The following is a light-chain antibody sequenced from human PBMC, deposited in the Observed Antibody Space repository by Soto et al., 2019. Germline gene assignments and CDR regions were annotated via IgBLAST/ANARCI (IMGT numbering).Light chain of an antibody. V-gene: IGKV3-15*01. Sequence: EIVMTQSPATLSVSPGERATLSCRASQSVNSNLAWYQQNRGPAPTLLIYDASSMATGIPARFSASGSGTEFTLTISGLQSDEFAVYYCEQYNNWPLTFGGGTNVEIK. J-gene: IGKJ4*01. CDR2: DAS. CDR3: EQYNNWPLT. CDR1: QSVNSN.